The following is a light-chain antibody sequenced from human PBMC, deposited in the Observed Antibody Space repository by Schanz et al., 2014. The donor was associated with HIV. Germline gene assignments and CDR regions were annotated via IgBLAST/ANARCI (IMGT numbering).Light chain of an antibody. CDR3: QQYGSSPRT. CDR2: GAS. J-gene: IGKJ1*01. CDR1: HSVSSSY. V-gene: IGKV3-20*01. Sequence: EIVLTQSPGTLSLSPGERATLSCRASHSVSSSYLAWYQQKPRQAPRLLIYGASSRATGIPDRFSGSGSGTDFTLTISRLEPEDFAVYYCQQYGSSPRTFGQGTRVEI.